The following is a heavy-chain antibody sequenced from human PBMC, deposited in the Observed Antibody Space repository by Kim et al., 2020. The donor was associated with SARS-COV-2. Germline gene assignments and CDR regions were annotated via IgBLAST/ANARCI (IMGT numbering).Heavy chain of an antibody. Sequence: GGSLRLYCAAPGFIFSNYAMSWVRQVPGKGLEWVSTISSSSSTYYADSVKGRFTISRDNFKTMLYLHMNSLRAEDTAVYYCAKDASSSGSQSDWFDPWGQGTLVTVSS. CDR2: ISSSSST. D-gene: IGHD3-22*01. J-gene: IGHJ5*02. V-gene: IGHV3-23*01. CDR1: GFIFSNYA. CDR3: AKDASSSGSQSDWFDP.